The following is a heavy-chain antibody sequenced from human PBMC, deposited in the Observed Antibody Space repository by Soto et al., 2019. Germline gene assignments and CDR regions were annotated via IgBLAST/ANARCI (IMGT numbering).Heavy chain of an antibody. CDR1: GYTFTSYY. Sequence: ASVKVSCKASGYTFTSYYMHWVRQAPGQGLEWMGIINPSGGSTSYAQKFQGRVTMTTDTSTSTAYMELRSLRSDDTAVYYCARGIYDFLSGYLTPDYYYYMYVWGKGTTVTVSS. D-gene: IGHD3-3*01. CDR3: ARGIYDFLSGYLTPDYYYYMYV. V-gene: IGHV1-46*01. CDR2: INPSGGST. J-gene: IGHJ6*03.